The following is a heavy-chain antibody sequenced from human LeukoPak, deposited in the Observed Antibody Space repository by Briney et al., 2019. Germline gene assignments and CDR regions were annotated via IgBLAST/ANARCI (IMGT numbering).Heavy chain of an antibody. V-gene: IGHV1-58*01. CDR3: ARAGYSGYDPFDY. CDR1: GFTFTSSA. J-gene: IGHJ4*02. Sequence: GASVKVSCKASGFTFTSSAVQWVRQARGQRLEWIGWIVVGSGNTNYAQKLQGRVTMTTDTSTSTAYMELRSLRSDDTAVYYCARAGYSGYDPFDYWGQGTLVTVSS. D-gene: IGHD5-12*01. CDR2: IVVGSGNT.